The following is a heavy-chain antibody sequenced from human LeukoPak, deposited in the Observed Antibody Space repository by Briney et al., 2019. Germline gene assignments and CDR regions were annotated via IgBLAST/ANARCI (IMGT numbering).Heavy chain of an antibody. CDR1: GYTFTSYG. CDR2: ISANKGNT. CDR3: ARPSPNPGGEAFDI. V-gene: IGHV1-18*01. Sequence: ASVKVSCKASGYTFTSYGISWVRQAPGQGLEWMGWISANKGNTDYAQRFQGRVTTTTDISTSTAYMELRSLRSDDTAVYYCARPSPNPGGEAFDIWGQGTMVTVSS. J-gene: IGHJ3*02. D-gene: IGHD2-8*02.